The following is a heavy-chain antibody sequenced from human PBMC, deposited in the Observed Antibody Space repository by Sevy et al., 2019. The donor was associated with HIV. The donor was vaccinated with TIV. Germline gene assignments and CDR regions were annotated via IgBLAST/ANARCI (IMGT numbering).Heavy chain of an antibody. J-gene: IGHJ4*02. CDR1: GGTFSSYA. CDR2: IIPIFGTA. CDR3: ARDYYDSSGYEPAYYFDY. D-gene: IGHD3-22*01. V-gene: IGHV1-69*13. Sequence: ASVKVSCKASGGTFSSYAISWVRQAPGQGLEWMGGIIPIFGTANYAQKFQGRVTITADESTSTAYMELSSLRSEDTAVYYCARDYYDSSGYEPAYYFDYWGQGTLVTVSS.